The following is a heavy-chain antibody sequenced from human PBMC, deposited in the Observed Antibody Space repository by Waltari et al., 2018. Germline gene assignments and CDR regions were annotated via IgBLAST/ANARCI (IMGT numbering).Heavy chain of an antibody. CDR3: AREYDSSGYLGY. CDR2: TRNKANSYTT. J-gene: IGHJ4*02. D-gene: IGHD3-22*01. CDR1: GFTVSDHY. V-gene: IGHV3-72*01. Sequence: EVQLVESGGGLVQPGGSLSLSCAASGFTVSDHYMDWVRQAPGKGLEWVGRTRNKANSYTTEYAASVKGRFTISRDDSKNSLYLQMNSLKTEDTAVYYCAREYDSSGYLGYWGQGTLVTVSS.